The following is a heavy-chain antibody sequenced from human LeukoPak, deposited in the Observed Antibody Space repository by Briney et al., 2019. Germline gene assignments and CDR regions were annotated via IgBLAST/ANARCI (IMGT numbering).Heavy chain of an antibody. D-gene: IGHD1-1*01. CDR1: GGSISSYY. Sequence: SETLSLTCTVSGGSISSYYWSWIRQPAGKGLEWIGRIYTSGSTNYNPSLKSRVTMSVDTSKNQFSLRLSSVTAADTAVYYCARVATGTNWYGMDVWGQGTTVTVSS. CDR2: IYTSGST. CDR3: ARVATGTNWYGMDV. J-gene: IGHJ6*02. V-gene: IGHV4-4*07.